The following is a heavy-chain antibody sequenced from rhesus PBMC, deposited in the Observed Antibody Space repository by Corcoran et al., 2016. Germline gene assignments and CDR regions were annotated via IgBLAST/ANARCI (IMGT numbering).Heavy chain of an antibody. Sequence: QVQLQESGPGLVKPSGTLSLTCTVSGISITTNYWTWIRPSPGKGLEWIGYVSGSSGRTSYNPTLNSRVTISKDTSENQFYLRLNSMTAADTAVYYCARDAVSLDVWGRGLLVTVSS. CDR1: GISITTNY. J-gene: IGHJ5-2*02. V-gene: IGHV4-147*01. CDR2: VSGSSGRT. CDR3: ARDAVSLDV.